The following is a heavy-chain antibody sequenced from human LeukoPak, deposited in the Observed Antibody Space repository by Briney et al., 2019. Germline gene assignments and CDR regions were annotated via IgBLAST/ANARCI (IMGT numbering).Heavy chain of an antibody. CDR3: AYGSNSAADH. J-gene: IGHJ4*02. CDR2: IYYGGTN. V-gene: IGHV4-39*01. CDR1: GGSISSWTYY. Sequence: PSETLSLTCTVSGGSISSWTYYWGRIRQPPGKGLEWIGTIYYGGTNYFNASLKSRVTISVDTSKNQFSLNLNSVTAADTAVYYCAYGSNSAADHWGQGTLVTVSS. D-gene: IGHD4-23*01.